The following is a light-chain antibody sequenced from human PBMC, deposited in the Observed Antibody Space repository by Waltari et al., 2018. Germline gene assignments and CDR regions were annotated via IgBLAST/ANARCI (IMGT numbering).Light chain of an antibody. V-gene: IGKV3-11*01. CDR2: DAS. Sequence: EIVLTQSPATLSLSPGESAPLSCRASQSVSSYLAWYQQKPGQAPRLLIYDASNRATGIPARFSGSGSGTDFTLTISSLEPEDFAVYYCQQRSNWPPITFGPGTKVDIK. CDR3: QQRSNWPPIT. CDR1: QSVSSY. J-gene: IGKJ3*01.